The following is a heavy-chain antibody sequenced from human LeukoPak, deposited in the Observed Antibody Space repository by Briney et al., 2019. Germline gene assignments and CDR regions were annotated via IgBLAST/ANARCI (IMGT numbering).Heavy chain of an antibody. CDR2: INHSGST. CDR3: ARALKMATTPFDY. V-gene: IGHV4-34*01. Sequence: TSETLSLTCGVYGGSFSGYYWSWIRQPPGKGLEWIGGINHSGSTNYNPSLKSRVTISVDTSKNQFSLKLSSVTAADTAVYYCARALKMATTPFDYWGQGTLVTVSS. J-gene: IGHJ4*02. CDR1: GGSFSGYY. D-gene: IGHD5-24*01.